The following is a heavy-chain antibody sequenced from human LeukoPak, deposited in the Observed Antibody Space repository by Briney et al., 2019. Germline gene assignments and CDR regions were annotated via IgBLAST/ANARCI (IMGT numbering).Heavy chain of an antibody. J-gene: IGHJ5*02. V-gene: IGHV4-39*07. CDR3: ARVMAARREDLNWFDT. Sequence: SETLSLTCSVSGASISSSGSSWGWIPQPPGKGLEWIGSMYYSGNTYNPSLKSRVPISVDTSKNQFSLNLTSVNAAETAMYYCARVMAARREDLNWFDTWGQGTLVTVSS. CDR2: MYYSGNT. CDR1: GASISSSGSS. D-gene: IGHD6-6*01.